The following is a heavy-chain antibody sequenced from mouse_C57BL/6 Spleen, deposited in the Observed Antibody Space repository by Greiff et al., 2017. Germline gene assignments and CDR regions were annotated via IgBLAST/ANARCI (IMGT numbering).Heavy chain of an antibody. J-gene: IGHJ4*01. CDR3: TRPLYYGTMGY. CDR1: GYTFTDYE. Sequence: QVQLQQSGAELVRPGASVTLSCKASGYTFTDYEMHWVKQTPVHGLEWIGAIDPETGGTAYNQKFKGKAILTADKSSSTAYMELRSLTSEDSAVYYCTRPLYYGTMGYWGQGTSVTVSS. CDR2: IDPETGGT. V-gene: IGHV1-15*01. D-gene: IGHD2-1*01.